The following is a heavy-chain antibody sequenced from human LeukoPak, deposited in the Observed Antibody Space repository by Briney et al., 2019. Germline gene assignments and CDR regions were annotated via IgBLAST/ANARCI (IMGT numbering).Heavy chain of an antibody. CDR1: GYTFTSYG. D-gene: IGHD3-22*01. CDR2: ISAYNGNT. J-gene: IGHJ4*02. V-gene: IGHV1-18*01. CDR3: ARDADYYPRIGFAVH. Sequence: GASVKVSCKASGYTFTSYGISWVRQAPGQGLEWMGWISAYNGNTNYAQKLQGRVTMTTDTSTSTAYMELRSLRSDDTAVYYCARDADYYPRIGFAVHWGQGTLVTVSS.